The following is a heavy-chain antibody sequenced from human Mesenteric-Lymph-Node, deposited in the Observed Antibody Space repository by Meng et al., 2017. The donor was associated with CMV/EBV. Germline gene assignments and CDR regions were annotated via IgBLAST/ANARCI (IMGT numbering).Heavy chain of an antibody. V-gene: IGHV4-31*03. J-gene: IGHJ5*02. Sequence: SETLSLTCNVSGDSMSRGYYYWSWLRQRPGKGLEWIGYVYYSGSTSYNPSLKSRVIISVDTSKSQFSLRVGSVTAADTAVYYCAREDASGGASGWFDPWGQGTLVTVSS. CDR1: GDSMSRGYYY. D-gene: IGHD3-10*01. CDR2: VYYSGST. CDR3: AREDASGGASGWFDP.